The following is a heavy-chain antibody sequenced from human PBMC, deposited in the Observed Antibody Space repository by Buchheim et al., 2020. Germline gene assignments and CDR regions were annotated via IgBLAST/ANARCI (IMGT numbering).Heavy chain of an antibody. Sequence: QVQLVESGGGLVKPGGSLRLSCAASGFTFSDYYMSWIRQAPGKGLEWVSYISSSSSYTNYADTVKGRFTISRDNAKNSLYLQMNSLRAEDTAVYYCARDRHEMTTVTRLLDYWGQGTL. CDR1: GFTFSDYY. CDR2: ISSSSSYT. D-gene: IGHD4-17*01. J-gene: IGHJ4*02. V-gene: IGHV3-11*06. CDR3: ARDRHEMTTVTRLLDY.